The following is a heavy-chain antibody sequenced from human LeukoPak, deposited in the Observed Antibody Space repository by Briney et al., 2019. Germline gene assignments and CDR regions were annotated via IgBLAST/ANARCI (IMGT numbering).Heavy chain of an antibody. Sequence: PGGSLRLSCAASGFTFSSYAMSWVRQAPGKGLEWVSGISWNSGSIGYADSVKGRFTISRDNAKNSLYLQMNSLGAEDTALYYCARTWELLGGPFDYWGQGTLVTVSS. CDR2: ISWNSGSI. J-gene: IGHJ4*02. D-gene: IGHD1-26*01. CDR1: GFTFSSYA. V-gene: IGHV3-9*01. CDR3: ARTWELLGGPFDY.